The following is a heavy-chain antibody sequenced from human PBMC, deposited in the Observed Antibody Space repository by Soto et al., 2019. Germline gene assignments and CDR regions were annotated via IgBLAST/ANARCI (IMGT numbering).Heavy chain of an antibody. V-gene: IGHV1-46*03. CDR2: INPSSGSA. CDR3: ARGNDLPYYHYGLDV. D-gene: IGHD1-1*01. J-gene: IGHJ6*02. CDR1: GYTFTTYY. Sequence: ASVKVSCKASGYTFTTYYIHWVRQAPGQGLEWMGIINPSSGSAGYAQKFQVSVTMTRDTPTNTFYMELSSLSSDDTAVYYCARGNDLPYYHYGLDVWG.